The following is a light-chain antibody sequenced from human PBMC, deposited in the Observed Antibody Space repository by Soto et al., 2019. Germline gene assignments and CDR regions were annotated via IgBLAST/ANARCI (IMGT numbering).Light chain of an antibody. V-gene: IGLV2-8*01. CDR2: EVS. CDR1: SSDVGVYNY. CDR3: SSYAGSNNKV. Sequence: QSALTQPPSASGSPGQSVTISCTGTSSDVGVYNYVSWYQQHPGKAPKLMSYEVSKRPSGVPDRFSGSKSGNTASLTVSGLQAEDEADYYCSSYAGSNNKVFGTGTKLTVL. J-gene: IGLJ1*01.